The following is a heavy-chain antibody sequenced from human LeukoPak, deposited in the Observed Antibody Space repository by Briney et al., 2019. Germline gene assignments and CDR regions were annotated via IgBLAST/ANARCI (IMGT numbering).Heavy chain of an antibody. Sequence: SETLSLTCTVSGGSISSYYLSWIRQPPGKGLEWIGSMYNSGSTNFNPSLRSRVTISVDTSKNQFSLKLSSVTAADTAVYYCARERRWLQFGGNWFDPWGQGTLVTVSS. CDR2: MYNSGST. J-gene: IGHJ5*02. CDR3: ARERRWLQFGGNWFDP. CDR1: GGSISSYY. D-gene: IGHD5-24*01. V-gene: IGHV4-59*01.